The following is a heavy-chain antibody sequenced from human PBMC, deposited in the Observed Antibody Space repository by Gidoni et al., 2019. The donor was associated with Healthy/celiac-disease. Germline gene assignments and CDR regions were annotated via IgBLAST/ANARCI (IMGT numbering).Heavy chain of an antibody. J-gene: IGHJ4*02. CDR1: GLPFRGTA. D-gene: IGHD5-18*01. CDR3: NSEVDTAMARDFDY. Sequence: EVQPVSSGGGVVQPGRSSKRSCAGSGLPFRGTAMHWVRQASGQGPEWVGRMRSKANCYATANASSVKGRFTISRDDSKNKAYLQMNSLTTEDTAVYDCNSEVDTAMARDFDYWGQGTLVTVSS. V-gene: IGHV3-73*02. CDR2: MRSKANCYAT.